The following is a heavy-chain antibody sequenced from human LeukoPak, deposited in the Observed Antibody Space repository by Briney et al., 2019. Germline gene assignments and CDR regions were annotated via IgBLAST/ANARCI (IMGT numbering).Heavy chain of an antibody. CDR1: GGSVSNSSYY. CDR2: IYYSGTT. V-gene: IGHV4-39*01. Sequence: SETLSLTCTVSGGSVSNSSYYWGWIRQPPGKGLEWIGSIYYSGTTYYNPSLKSRVTISVDTSKNQFSLKLSSVTAADTAVYFCARGPYSYDSSGAFDIWGQGTMVTVSS. J-gene: IGHJ3*02. D-gene: IGHD3-22*01. CDR3: ARGPYSYDSSGAFDI.